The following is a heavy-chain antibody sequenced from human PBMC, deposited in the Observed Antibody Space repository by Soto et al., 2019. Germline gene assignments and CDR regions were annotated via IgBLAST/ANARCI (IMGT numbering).Heavy chain of an antibody. D-gene: IGHD5-18*01. J-gene: IGHJ6*02. V-gene: IGHV3-21*01. CDR1: GFTFSSYS. CDR2: ISSSSSYI. Sequence: GGSLRLSCAASGFTFSSYSMNWVRQAPGKGLEWVSSISSSSSYIYYADSVKGRFTISRDNAKNSLYLQMNSLRAEDTAVYYCARQQQRRIQLWLRGYYYGMDVWGQGTTVTVSS. CDR3: ARQQQRRIQLWLRGYYYGMDV.